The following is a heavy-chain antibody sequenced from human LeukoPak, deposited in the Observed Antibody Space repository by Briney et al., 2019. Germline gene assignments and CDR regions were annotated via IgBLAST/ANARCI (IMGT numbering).Heavy chain of an antibody. CDR1: GFPFSSYG. CDR2: ISPGGGPE. V-gene: IGHV3-23*01. CDR3: AKDGAWLRFDD. Sequence: GGSLRLSCAGSGFPFSSYGMNLVRQAPGKGLEWVSGISPGGGPEYYADSVKGRFTISRDDSKNTMHLQINNLRAEDTAVYYCAKDGAWLRFDDWGQGILVTVSS. D-gene: IGHD5-12*01. J-gene: IGHJ4*02.